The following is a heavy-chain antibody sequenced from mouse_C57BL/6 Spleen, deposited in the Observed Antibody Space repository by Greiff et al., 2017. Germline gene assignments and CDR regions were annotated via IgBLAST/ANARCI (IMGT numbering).Heavy chain of an antibody. CDR1: GFTFNTYA. V-gene: IGHV10-3*01. D-gene: IGHD1-1*01. CDR3: ARGGTTVVADY. CDR2: IRSKSSNDTT. J-gene: IGHJ2*01. Sequence: EVKLVESGGGLVQPKGSLKLSCAASGFTFNTYAMHWVRQAPGKGLEWVVRIRSKSSNDTTYYADSVKDRFTISRDESQSMLYLQMNNLKTEDTAMYYCARGGTTVVADYWGQGTTLTVSS.